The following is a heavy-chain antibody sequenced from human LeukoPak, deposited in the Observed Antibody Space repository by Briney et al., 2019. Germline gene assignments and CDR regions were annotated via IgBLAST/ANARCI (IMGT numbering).Heavy chain of an antibody. CDR1: GGTFSSYA. CDR2: IIPIFGTA. D-gene: IGHD1-26*01. V-gene: IGHV1-69*13. J-gene: IGHJ4*02. Sequence: SVKVPCKASGGTFSSYAISWVRQAPGQGLEWMGGIIPIFGTANYAQKFQGRVTITADESTSTAYMELSSQRSEDTAVYYCARDRNLYSGSYRFWGQGTLVTVSS. CDR3: ARDRNLYSGSYRF.